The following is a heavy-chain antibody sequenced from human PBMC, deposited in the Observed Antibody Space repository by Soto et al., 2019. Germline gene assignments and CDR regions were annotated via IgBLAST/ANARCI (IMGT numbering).Heavy chain of an antibody. V-gene: IGHV3-23*01. D-gene: IGHD3-16*01. CDR2: ISGSGST. Sequence: EVQLLESGGGLVQPGGSLRLSCAASGFTVSSYAMSWVRQAPGKGLEWVSAISGSGSTYSADSVKGRFTISRDSSKNTVYLEMNSLRAEDTAVYYCEKALRFTFTTGYYMDVWGRGTTVTVSS. CDR3: EKALRFTFTTGYYMDV. J-gene: IGHJ6*03. CDR1: GFTVSSYA.